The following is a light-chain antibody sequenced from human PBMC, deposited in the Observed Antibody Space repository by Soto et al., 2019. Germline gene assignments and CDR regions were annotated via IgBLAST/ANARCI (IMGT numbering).Light chain of an antibody. CDR3: QFYKSYSRT. CDR1: QSIGDS. V-gene: IGKV1-5*03. CDR2: KAS. J-gene: IGKJ1*01. Sequence: DIQMTQSPSTLSASLGDRVTITCRASQSIGDSLAWYQQRPGKAPNLLIYKASTLEGGVPSRGSGGGSGTQFTLTITSLQPDDFATYYCQFYKSYSRTFGQGTKVEVK.